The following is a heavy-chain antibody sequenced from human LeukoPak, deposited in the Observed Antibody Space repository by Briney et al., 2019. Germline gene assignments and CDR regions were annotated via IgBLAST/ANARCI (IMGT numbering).Heavy chain of an antibody. D-gene: IGHD3-22*01. CDR2: MNPNSGNT. V-gene: IGHV1-8*02. Sequence: ASVKVSCKASGYTFTSYDINWVRQATGQGLEWMGWMNPNSGNTGYAQKFQGRVTMTRDTSISTAYMELSRLRSDDTAVYYCARQRDSSGYYVGAFDIWGQGTMVTVSS. CDR1: GYTFTSYD. J-gene: IGHJ3*02. CDR3: ARQRDSSGYYVGAFDI.